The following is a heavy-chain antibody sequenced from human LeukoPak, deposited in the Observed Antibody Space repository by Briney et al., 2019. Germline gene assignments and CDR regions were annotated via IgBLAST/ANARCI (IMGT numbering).Heavy chain of an antibody. CDR2: INHSGST. Sequence: SETLSLTCAVYGGSFSGYYWSWTRQPPGKGLEWIGEINHSGSTNYNPSLKSRVTISVDTSKNQFSLKLSSVTAADTAVYYCAEAGVVPAAIRCFQHWGQGTLVTVSS. CDR1: GGSFSGYY. J-gene: IGHJ1*01. V-gene: IGHV4-34*01. CDR3: AEAGVVPAAIRCFQH. D-gene: IGHD2-2*02.